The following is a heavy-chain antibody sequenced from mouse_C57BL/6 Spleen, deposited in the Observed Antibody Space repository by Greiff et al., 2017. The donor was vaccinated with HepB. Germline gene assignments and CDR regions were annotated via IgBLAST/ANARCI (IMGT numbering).Heavy chain of an antibody. V-gene: IGHV1-61*01. CDR3: ARGDGNSAWFAY. J-gene: IGHJ3*01. CDR2: IYPSDSET. D-gene: IGHD2-1*01. CDR1: GYTFTSYW. Sequence: QVQLKQPGAELVRPGSSVKLSCKASGYTFTSYWMDWVKQRPGQGLEWIGNIYPSDSETHYNQKFKDKATLTVDKSSSTAYMQLSSLTSEDSAVYYCARGDGNSAWFAYWGQGTLVTVSA.